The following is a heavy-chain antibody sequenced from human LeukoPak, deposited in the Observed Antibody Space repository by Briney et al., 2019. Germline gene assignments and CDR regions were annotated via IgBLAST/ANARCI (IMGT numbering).Heavy chain of an antibody. CDR2: ISSRSSYI. V-gene: IGHV3-21*01. Sequence: PGGSLRLSCAASGFTFSSYSMNWVRQAPGKGLEWVSSISSRSSYIYYADSVKGRFTISRDNAKNSLYLQMNSLRAEDTAVYYCARVGYYDSSGISWGQGTLVTVSS. J-gene: IGHJ4*02. D-gene: IGHD3-22*01. CDR1: GFTFSSYS. CDR3: ARVGYYDSSGIS.